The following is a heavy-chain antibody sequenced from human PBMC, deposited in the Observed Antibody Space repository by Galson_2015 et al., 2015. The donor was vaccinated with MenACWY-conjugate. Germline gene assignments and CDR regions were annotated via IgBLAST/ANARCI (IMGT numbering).Heavy chain of an antibody. J-gene: IGHJ5*02. Sequence: QSGAEVKEPGESLKISCTASGYTFTTYWIGWVRQMPGKGLEWMGIIYPGNSDTRYSPSFQGQVTMSVDKSINTAYLQWSSLKASDTAMYYCARNSRGYLDRFDPWGLGTLVTVSS. D-gene: IGHD1-26*01. CDR1: GYTFTTYW. CDR3: ARNSRGYLDRFDP. CDR2: IYPGNSDT. V-gene: IGHV5-51*01.